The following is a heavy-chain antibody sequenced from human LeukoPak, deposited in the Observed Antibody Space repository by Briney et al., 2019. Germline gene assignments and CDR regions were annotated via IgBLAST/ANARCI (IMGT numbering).Heavy chain of an antibody. CDR2: ISHTGST. Sequence: PSETLSLTCTVSGDSIISSTYYWGWIRQPPGKGLEWIGSISHTGSTYNNPSLKSRVTISVDTSKNQFSLRLTSVTAADTAVYYCARDLYDSSGYQFFGYWGQGTLVTVSS. V-gene: IGHV4-39*07. J-gene: IGHJ4*02. D-gene: IGHD3-22*01. CDR1: GDSIISSTYY. CDR3: ARDLYDSSGYQFFGY.